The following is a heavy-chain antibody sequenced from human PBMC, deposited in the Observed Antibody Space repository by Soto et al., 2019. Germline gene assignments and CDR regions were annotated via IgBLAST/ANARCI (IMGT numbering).Heavy chain of an antibody. CDR3: AKNFYYDFWSGPMQTHYYYYYMDV. D-gene: IGHD3-3*01. Sequence: GGSLRLSCAASGFTFSSYAMSWVRQAPGKGLEWVSAISGSGGSTYYADSVKGRFTISRDNSKNTLYLQMNSLRAEDTAVYYCAKNFYYDFWSGPMQTHYYYYYMDVWGKGTTVTVSS. CDR2: ISGSGGST. J-gene: IGHJ6*03. CDR1: GFTFSSYA. V-gene: IGHV3-23*01.